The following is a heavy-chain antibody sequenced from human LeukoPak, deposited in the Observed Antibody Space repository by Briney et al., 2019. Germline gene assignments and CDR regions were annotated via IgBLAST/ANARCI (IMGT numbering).Heavy chain of an antibody. Sequence: SETLSISFTVPVGSIRSSDYYWAWIRQPPGRSLEWIGNIYYSGTTHYNPSLKSRVTISVDTSKNQFSLKLSSVTAADTAVYYCARQGLIVMAGERDSDYWGQGTLVTVSS. J-gene: IGHJ4*02. CDR2: IYYSGTT. CDR1: VGSIRSSDYY. V-gene: IGHV4-39*01. D-gene: IGHD5-24*01. CDR3: ARQGLIVMAGERDSDY.